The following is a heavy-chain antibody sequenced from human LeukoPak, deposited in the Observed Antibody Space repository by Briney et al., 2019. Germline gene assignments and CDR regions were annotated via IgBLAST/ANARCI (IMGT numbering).Heavy chain of an antibody. CDR3: AKDNWYLDY. D-gene: IGHD1-1*01. CDR2: ISDSGGSA. Sequence: PGGSLRLSCAASGFTFTNYAMIWVRQAPGKGLEWVSSISDSGGSAFYADPVRGRFTISRDNSKSTLYLQMSSLRAEDTAVYYCAKDNWYLDYWGQGTLVTVSS. J-gene: IGHJ4*02. CDR1: GFTFTNYA. V-gene: IGHV3-23*01.